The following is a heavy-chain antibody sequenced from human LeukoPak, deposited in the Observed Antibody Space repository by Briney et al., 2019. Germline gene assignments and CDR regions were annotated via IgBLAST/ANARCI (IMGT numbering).Heavy chain of an antibody. V-gene: IGHV3-23*01. J-gene: IGHJ4*02. D-gene: IGHD3/OR15-3a*01. CDR1: GITLSNYG. CDR2: ISDSGGST. Sequence: PGGSLRLSCAVSGITLSNYGMSWVRQAPGKGLEWVAGISDSGGSTNYADSVKGRFTISRDNPKNTLYLQMNSLRAEDTAFYFCAKRGVVIRVILVGFHKEAYYFDYWGQGTLVTVSS. CDR3: AKRGVVIRVILVGFHKEAYYFDY.